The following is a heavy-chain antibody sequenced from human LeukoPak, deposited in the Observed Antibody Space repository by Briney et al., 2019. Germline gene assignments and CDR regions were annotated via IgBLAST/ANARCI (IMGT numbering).Heavy chain of an antibody. CDR1: GFTVSSNY. Sequence: PGGSLRLSCAASGFTVSSNYMSWVRQAPGKGLEWVSVIYSGGSTYYAGSVKGRFTISRDNSKNTLYLQMNSLRAEDTAVYYCARSNCSSTSCYTRSYYYYGMDVWGQGTTVTVSS. J-gene: IGHJ6*02. D-gene: IGHD2-2*02. CDR3: ARSNCSSTSCYTRSYYYYGMDV. CDR2: IYSGGST. V-gene: IGHV3-66*02.